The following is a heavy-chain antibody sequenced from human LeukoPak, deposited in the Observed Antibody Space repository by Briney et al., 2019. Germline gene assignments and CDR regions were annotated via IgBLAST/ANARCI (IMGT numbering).Heavy chain of an antibody. V-gene: IGHV3-74*01. CDR2: INTDGTVT. D-gene: IGHD6-19*01. CDR3: ATKQWLAPPPDS. Sequence: GGSLRLSCAASAFTFSEYYMTWLRQAPGKGLESVSRINTDGTVTTYADSVKGRFTVSRDNADNTMFLQMNSVRDEDTAVYYCATKQWLAPPPDSWGQGTPVTVSS. J-gene: IGHJ4*02. CDR1: AFTFSEYY.